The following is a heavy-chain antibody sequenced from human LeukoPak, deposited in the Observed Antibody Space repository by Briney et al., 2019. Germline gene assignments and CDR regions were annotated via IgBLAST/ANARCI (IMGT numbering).Heavy chain of an antibody. V-gene: IGHV3-23*01. D-gene: IGHD3-22*01. CDR3: AKLGDSSGYFSNLFDY. CDR2: INGSGGST. J-gene: IGHJ4*02. CDR1: GFTFSSYA. Sequence: GGSLRLSCAASGFTFSSYAMSWVRQAPGKGLEWVSDINGSGGSTYYADSVKGRLTISRDNSKNTLYLQMNSLRAEDTAVYYCAKLGDSSGYFSNLFDYWGQGTLVTVSS.